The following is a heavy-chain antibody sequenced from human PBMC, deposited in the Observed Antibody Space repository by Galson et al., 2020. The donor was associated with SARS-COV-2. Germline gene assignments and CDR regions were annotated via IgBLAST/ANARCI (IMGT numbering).Heavy chain of an antibody. V-gene: IGHV3-23*01. CDR2: ISGTGGTT. D-gene: IGHD3-10*01. Sequence: GESLKISCAASGFTFTSYAMSWVRQAPGQGLEWVSGISGTGGTTSQADPVKGRFTISRDNSKNTLYLQMNSLRVEDTAVYYCAKDVVALVRGARYYCYGLDVRGQGTTVTVSS. J-gene: IGHJ6*02. CDR1: GFTFTSYA. CDR3: AKDVVALVRGARYYCYGLDV.